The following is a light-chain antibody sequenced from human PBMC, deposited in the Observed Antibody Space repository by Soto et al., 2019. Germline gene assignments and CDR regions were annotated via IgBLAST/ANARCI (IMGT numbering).Light chain of an antibody. V-gene: IGKV3D-20*01. CDR1: QSVGSSY. J-gene: IGKJ2*01. Sequence: EIVLTQSPATLSLSPGERATLSCGASQSVGSSYLAWYQQKPGLAPRLLIYDASSRATGIPDRFSGSGSGTDFTLTISSLQPEDFATYYCQQANSFPYTVGQGTKLEIK. CDR3: QQANSFPYT. CDR2: DAS.